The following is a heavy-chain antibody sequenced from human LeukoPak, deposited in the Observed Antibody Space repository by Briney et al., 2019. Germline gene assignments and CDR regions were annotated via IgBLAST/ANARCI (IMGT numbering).Heavy chain of an antibody. V-gene: IGHV3-33*01. CDR1: GFTFSNYG. CDR3: ARERCGGDCYADY. D-gene: IGHD2-21*02. Sequence: PGRSLRLFCAASGFTFSNYGMHWVRQAPGKGLEWVAVIWYDGSNKYYADSVKGRFTISRDNSKNTLYLQMNSLRAEDTAVYFCARERCGGDCYADYWGQGTLVTVSS. J-gene: IGHJ4*02. CDR2: IWYDGSNK.